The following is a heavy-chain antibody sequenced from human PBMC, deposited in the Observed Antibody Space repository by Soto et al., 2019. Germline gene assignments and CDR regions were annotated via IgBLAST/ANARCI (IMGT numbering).Heavy chain of an antibody. CDR3: AKGGGYSFGFLAY. Sequence: PGGSLRLSCAASGFTFSSYAMSWVRQAPGKGLEWVSLISGRGGDTYYADSVKGRFTISRDNFENTLYLQMNSLRAEDTAIYYCAKGGGYSFGFLAYWGQGTLVTVSS. J-gene: IGHJ4*02. V-gene: IGHV3-23*01. D-gene: IGHD5-18*01. CDR1: GFTFSSYA. CDR2: ISGRGGDT.